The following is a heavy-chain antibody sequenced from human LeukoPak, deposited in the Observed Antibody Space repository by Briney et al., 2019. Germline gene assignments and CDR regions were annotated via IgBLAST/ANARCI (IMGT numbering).Heavy chain of an antibody. J-gene: IGHJ4*02. CDR1: GFTFSSYG. D-gene: IGHD1-26*01. CDR3: ARESYSGSYYRSDY. CDR2: IWYDGSNK. Sequence: GGSLRLSCAASGFTFSSYGMHWVRQAPGKGLEWVAVIWYDGSNKYYADSVKGRFTISRDNSKNTLYLQMNSLRAEDTAVYYCARESYSGSYYRSDYWGQGTLVTVSS. V-gene: IGHV3-33*01.